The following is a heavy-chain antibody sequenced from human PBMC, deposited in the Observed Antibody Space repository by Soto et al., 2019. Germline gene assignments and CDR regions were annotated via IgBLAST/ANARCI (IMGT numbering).Heavy chain of an antibody. V-gene: IGHV3-30*18. Sequence: QVQLVESGGGVVQPGRSLRLSCAASGFTFSSYGMHWVRQAPGKGLEWVAVISYDGSNKYYADSVKGRFTISRDNSKNTLYLQMNSLRAEDTAVYYCAKDIVVVVTTVPDYWGQGTLFTVSS. CDR1: GFTFSSYG. CDR2: ISYDGSNK. J-gene: IGHJ4*02. D-gene: IGHD3-22*01. CDR3: AKDIVVVVTTVPDY.